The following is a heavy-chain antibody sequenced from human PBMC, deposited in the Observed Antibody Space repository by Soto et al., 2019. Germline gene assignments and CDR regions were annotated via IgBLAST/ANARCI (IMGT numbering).Heavy chain of an antibody. CDR3: AREGGGYYFDY. J-gene: IGHJ4*02. CDR2: ISSNGGST. D-gene: IGHD3-16*01. V-gene: IGHV3-64*01. Sequence: EVQLVESGGGLVQPGGSLRLSCAASGFTFSSYAMHWVRQAPGKGLEYVSAISSNGGSTYYANSVKGRFTISRDNSKNTLYLQMGGLRAEDMAVYYCAREGGGYYFDYWGQGTLVTVSS. CDR1: GFTFSSYA.